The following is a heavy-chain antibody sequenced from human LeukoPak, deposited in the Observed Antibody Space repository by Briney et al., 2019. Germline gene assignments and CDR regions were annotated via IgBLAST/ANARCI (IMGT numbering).Heavy chain of an antibody. J-gene: IGHJ6*03. CDR2: IYYSGNT. Sequence: PSETLSLTCTVSGGSISSNSYYWAWIRQPPGKGLEWIGTIYYSGNTYYNPSLKSRVTISIDTSKNQFSLKLGSVTAADTAVYYSSRLSYYNYYMDVWGKGTTVTVSS. CDR3: SRLSYYNYYMDV. V-gene: IGHV4-39*01. CDR1: GGSISSNSYY.